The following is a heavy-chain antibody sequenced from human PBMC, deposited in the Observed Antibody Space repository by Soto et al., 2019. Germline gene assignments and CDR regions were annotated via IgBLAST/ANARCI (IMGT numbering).Heavy chain of an antibody. J-gene: IGHJ6*02. D-gene: IGHD2-15*01. Sequence: QVQLVESGGSVGQPGRSLRLSCAASGFIFSSYAMHWVRQAPGKGLEWVAVISYDGSNKYYADSVKGRFTISRDNSKNTLYLQMNSLRAEDTAVYYCARTGLLHGMDVWGQGTTVTVSS. CDR1: GFIFSSYA. CDR3: ARTGLLHGMDV. V-gene: IGHV3-30-3*01. CDR2: ISYDGSNK.